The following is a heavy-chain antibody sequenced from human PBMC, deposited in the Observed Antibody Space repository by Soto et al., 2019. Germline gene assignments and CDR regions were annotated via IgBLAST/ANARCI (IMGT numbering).Heavy chain of an antibody. CDR3: ARDREPDGIWTFDS. J-gene: IGHJ4*02. CDR2: SYSTGGT. D-gene: IGHD3-9*01. V-gene: IGHV3-53*01. CDR1: GFTFSSYS. Sequence: GGSLRLSCAASGFTFSSYSMNWVRQAPGKGLEWVAESYSTGGTEYADSVKGRFTISRDNSKNTLFLQMNSLGVEDTALYYCARDREPDGIWTFDSWGQGTLVTVSS.